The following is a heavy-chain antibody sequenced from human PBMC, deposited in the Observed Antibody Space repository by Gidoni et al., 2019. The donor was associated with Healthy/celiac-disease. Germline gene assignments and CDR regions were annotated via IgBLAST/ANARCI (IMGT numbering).Heavy chain of an antibody. V-gene: IGHV3-9*01. CDR3: ALGRAGDYGMFI. Sequence: EVQLVESGGGLVQPGRSLRLSCAASGFTFDDYAMHWVRQAPGKGLEWVSGISWNSGSIGYADSVKGRFTISRDNAKNSLYLQMNSLRAEDTALYYCALGRAGDYGMFIWGQGTLVTVSS. D-gene: IGHD4-17*01. CDR1: GFTFDDYA. J-gene: IGHJ4*02. CDR2: ISWNSGSI.